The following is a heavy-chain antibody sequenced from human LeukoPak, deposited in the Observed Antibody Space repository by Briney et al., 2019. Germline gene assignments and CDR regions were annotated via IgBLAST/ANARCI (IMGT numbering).Heavy chain of an antibody. CDR2: IYYSGST. CDR1: GGSISSSSYY. D-gene: IGHD1-26*01. V-gene: IGHV4-39*07. J-gene: IGHJ4*02. Sequence: PSETLSLTCTVSGGSISSSSYYWGWIRQPPGKGLEWIGSIYYSGSTYYNPSLKSRVTISVDTSKNQFSLKLSSVTAADTAVYYCARVSEVGARGDYWGQGTLVTVSS. CDR3: ARVSEVGARGDY.